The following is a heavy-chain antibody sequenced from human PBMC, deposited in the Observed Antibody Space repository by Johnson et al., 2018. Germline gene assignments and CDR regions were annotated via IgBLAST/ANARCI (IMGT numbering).Heavy chain of an antibody. CDR1: GFTFSNYG. D-gene: IGHD2-15*01. V-gene: IGHV3-30*18. CDR2: ISYDGSNK. Sequence: QVQLVQSGGGVVQPGRSLRLSCAASGFTFSNYGMHWVRQSPGKGLEWVAVISYDGSNKYYADSVKGRFTISRDNSKNTLYLQMNSLRAEDTAFYYCAKGRYCSAGSGLNWFEPWGQGTLVTVSS. CDR3: AKGRYCSAGSGLNWFEP. J-gene: IGHJ5*02.